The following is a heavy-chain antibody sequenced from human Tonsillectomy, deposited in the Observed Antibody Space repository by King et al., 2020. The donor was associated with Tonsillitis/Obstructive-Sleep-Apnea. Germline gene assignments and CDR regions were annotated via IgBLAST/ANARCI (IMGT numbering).Heavy chain of an antibody. V-gene: IGHV3-30*04. D-gene: IGHD2-2*01. CDR3: ASYRWDIVVVPAAPFDY. Sequence: VQLVESGGGVVQPGRSLRLSCAACGFTFSSYSMHWVRQAPGKGLEWVAVISYDGGNKYYADSVKGRFTISRDNSKDTLYLQMNNLRAEDTAVYYCASYRWDIVVVPAAPFDYWGQGTLVTVSS. CDR2: ISYDGGNK. CDR1: GFTFSSYS. J-gene: IGHJ4*02.